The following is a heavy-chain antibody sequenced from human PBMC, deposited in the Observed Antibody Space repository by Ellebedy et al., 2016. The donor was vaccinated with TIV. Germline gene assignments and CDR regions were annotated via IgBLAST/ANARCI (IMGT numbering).Heavy chain of an antibody. CDR2: IPGSGDST. D-gene: IGHD5/OR15-5a*01. J-gene: IGHJ4*02. Sequence: GESLKISCASSGFTFSSYGMSWVRQAPGKGLEWVSGIPGSGDSTHYADSVKGRFAISRDNSKNTLSLQMNSLRAEDTAVYYCAKGGPVRGVYTNFDYWGQGTLVTVSS. CDR3: AKGGPVRGVYTNFDY. V-gene: IGHV3-23*01. CDR1: GFTFSSYG.